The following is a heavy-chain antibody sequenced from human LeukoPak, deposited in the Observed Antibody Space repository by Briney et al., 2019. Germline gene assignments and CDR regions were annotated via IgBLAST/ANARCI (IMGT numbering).Heavy chain of an antibody. Sequence: ASVKVSCKASGGTFSSYAISWVRQAPGQGLEWMGRIIPIFGTANYAQKFQGRVTITTDESTSTAYMELSSLRSGDTAVYYCASIAVAGTLGWGQGTLVTVSS. J-gene: IGHJ4*02. CDR3: ASIAVAGTLG. CDR1: GGTFSSYA. CDR2: IIPIFGTA. D-gene: IGHD6-19*01. V-gene: IGHV1-69*05.